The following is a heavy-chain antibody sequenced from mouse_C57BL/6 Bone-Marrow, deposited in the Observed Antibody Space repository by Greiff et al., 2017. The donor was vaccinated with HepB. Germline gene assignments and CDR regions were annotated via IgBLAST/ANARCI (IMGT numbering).Heavy chain of an antibody. CDR2: IVPSDSYT. J-gene: IGHJ2*01. V-gene: IGHV1-50*01. CDR3: ATSDFDY. CDR1: GYTFTSYW. Sequence: QVQLQQPGAELVKPGTSVKLSCKASGYTFTSYWMQWVKQRPGQGLEWIGEIVPSDSYTNYNQKFKGKATLTGDTSSSTAYMQLSILTSEDSAVYYCATSDFDYWGQGTTLTVSS.